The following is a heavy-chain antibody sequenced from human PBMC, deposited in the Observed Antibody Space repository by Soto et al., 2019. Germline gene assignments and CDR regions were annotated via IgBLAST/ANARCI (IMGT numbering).Heavy chain of an antibody. D-gene: IGHD2-21*02. CDR2: IIPIFGTA. J-gene: IGHJ6*02. CDR1: GGTFSSYA. Sequence: GASVKVSCKASGGTFSSYAISWVRQAPGQGLEWMGGIIPIFGTANYAQKFQGRVTITADKSTSTAYMELSSLRSEDTAVYYCARDGATYCGGDCYPSDYYGMDVWGQGTTVTVSS. CDR3: ARDGATYCGGDCYPSDYYGMDV. V-gene: IGHV1-69*06.